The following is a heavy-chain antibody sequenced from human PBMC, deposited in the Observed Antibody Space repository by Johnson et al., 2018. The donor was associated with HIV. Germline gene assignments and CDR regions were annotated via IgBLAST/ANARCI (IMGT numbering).Heavy chain of an antibody. V-gene: IGHV3-30*19. D-gene: IGHD1-1*01. CDR3: ARETRVLYNLNDGSRAFDI. CDR1: GFTFSSYG. J-gene: IGHJ3*02. Sequence: QVQLVESGGGVVQPGRSLRLSCAASGFTFSSYGMHWVRQAPGKGLEWVAVISYDGSNKYYADSVKGRFTISRDNSKNTQYLQMNSLRAEDTAVYYCARETRVLYNLNDGSRAFDIWGQGTMVTVYS. CDR2: ISYDGSNK.